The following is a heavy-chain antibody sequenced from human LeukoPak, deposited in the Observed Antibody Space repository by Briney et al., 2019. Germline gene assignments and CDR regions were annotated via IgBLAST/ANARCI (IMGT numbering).Heavy chain of an antibody. V-gene: IGHV3-21*01. CDR1: GFTFHDYA. D-gene: IGHD1-26*01. Sequence: GGSLRLSCAASGFTFHDYAMHWVRQAPGKGLEWVSSISSSSSYIYYADSVKGRFTISRDNAKNSLYLQMNSLRAEDTAVYYCARSGSFPGYWGQGTLVTVSS. CDR2: ISSSSSYI. J-gene: IGHJ4*02. CDR3: ARSGSFPGY.